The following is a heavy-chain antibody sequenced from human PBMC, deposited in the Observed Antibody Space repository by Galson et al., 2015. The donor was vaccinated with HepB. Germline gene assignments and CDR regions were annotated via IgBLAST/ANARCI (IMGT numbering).Heavy chain of an antibody. D-gene: IGHD5-24*01. CDR2: IYPGDSDT. Sequence: QSGAEVKKPGESLKISCKGSGYSFTSYWIGWVRQMPGKGLEWMGIIYPGDSDTRYSPSFQGQVTISADKSISTAYLQWSSLKASDTAMYYCARLGGDGYNQPPPGGFHHWGQGTLVTVSS. CDR1: GYSFTSYW. CDR3: ARLGGDGYNQPPPGGFHH. J-gene: IGHJ4*02. V-gene: IGHV5-51*01.